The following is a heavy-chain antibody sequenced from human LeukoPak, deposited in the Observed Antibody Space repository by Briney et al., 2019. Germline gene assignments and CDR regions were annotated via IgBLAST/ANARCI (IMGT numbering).Heavy chain of an antibody. J-gene: IGHJ3*02. Sequence: GGSLRLSCAASGFTFSSYGIQWVRQPPGKGLEWVAVISYDGSNKYYADSVKGRFIISRDNSKNTLYLQMNSLRAEDTAVYYCAKEQGRFWSGYYTYEAFDIWGQGTMVTVSS. D-gene: IGHD3-3*01. CDR1: GFTFSSYG. V-gene: IGHV3-30*18. CDR2: ISYDGSNK. CDR3: AKEQGRFWSGYYTYEAFDI.